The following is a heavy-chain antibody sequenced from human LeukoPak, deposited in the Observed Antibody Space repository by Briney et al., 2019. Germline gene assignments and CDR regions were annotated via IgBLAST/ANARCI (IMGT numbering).Heavy chain of an antibody. Sequence: SVKVSCKASGGTFSSYAISWVRQAPGQGLEWMGGIIPIFGTANYAQKFQGRVTITADESTSTAYMELSSLGSEDTAVYYCARGAVVVTSHYYYGMDVWGQGTTVTVSS. CDR3: ARGAVVVTSHYYYGMDV. CDR1: GGTFSSYA. V-gene: IGHV1-69*01. CDR2: IIPIFGTA. D-gene: IGHD2-15*01. J-gene: IGHJ6*02.